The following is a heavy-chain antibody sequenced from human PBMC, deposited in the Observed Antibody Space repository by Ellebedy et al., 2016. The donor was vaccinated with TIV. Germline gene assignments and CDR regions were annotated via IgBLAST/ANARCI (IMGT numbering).Heavy chain of an antibody. CDR3: ARDPVGVGPAFDD. CDR2: STESGGNT. J-gene: IGHJ3*01. Sequence: GESLKISCAASGLTFSSHAMSWVRQAPGKGLEWVSSSTESGGNTYYADSVKGRFTISRDNSKDTLFLQMNSLRAEDTAIYFCARDPVGVGPAFDDWGQGTMVTVSS. CDR1: GLTFSSHA. D-gene: IGHD4-23*01. V-gene: IGHV3-23*01.